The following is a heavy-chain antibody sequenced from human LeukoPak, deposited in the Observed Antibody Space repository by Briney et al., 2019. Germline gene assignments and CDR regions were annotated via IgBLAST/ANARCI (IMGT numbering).Heavy chain of an antibody. CDR3: TRGGRSTSYYWQY. CDR1: GFTFSSYG. V-gene: IGHV3-30*02. CDR2: IRYDGSNK. J-gene: IGHJ4*02. D-gene: IGHD1-26*01. Sequence: GGSLRLSCAASGFTFSSYGMHWVRQAPGKGLEWVAFIRYDGSNKYYADSVKGRFTISRDNVENSLYLHMDSLRAEDTAVYYCTRGGRSTSYYWQYWGQGSLVTVSS.